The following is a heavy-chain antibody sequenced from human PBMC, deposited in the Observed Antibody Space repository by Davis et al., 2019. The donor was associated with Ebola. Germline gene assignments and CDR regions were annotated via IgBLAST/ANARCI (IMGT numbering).Heavy chain of an antibody. J-gene: IGHJ4*02. CDR2: INPNSGGT. Sequence: ASVKVSCKASGYTFTGYYMHWVRQAPGQGLEWMGWINPNSGGTNYAQKFQGWVTMTRDTSISTAYMELRSLRSDDTAVYYCARDRGYSSGWYSDYWGQGTLVTVSS. V-gene: IGHV1-2*04. D-gene: IGHD6-19*01. CDR1: GYTFTGYY. CDR3: ARDRGYSSGWYSDY.